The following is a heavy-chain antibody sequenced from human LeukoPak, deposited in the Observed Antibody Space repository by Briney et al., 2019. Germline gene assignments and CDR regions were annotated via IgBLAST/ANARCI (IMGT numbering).Heavy chain of an antibody. CDR1: GFTFSSYA. Sequence: PGGSLRLSCAASGFTFSSYAMSWVRQAPGKGLEWVSSISSSSSYIYYADSVKGRFTISRDNAKNSLYLQMNSLRAEDTAVYYCARDKDCSGGSCYYTPEERETYFDYWGQGTLVTVSS. CDR2: ISSSSSYI. D-gene: IGHD2-15*01. J-gene: IGHJ4*02. V-gene: IGHV3-21*01. CDR3: ARDKDCSGGSCYYTPEERETYFDY.